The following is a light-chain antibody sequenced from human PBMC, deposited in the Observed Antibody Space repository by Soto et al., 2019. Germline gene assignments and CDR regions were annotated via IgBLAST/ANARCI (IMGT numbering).Light chain of an antibody. CDR2: EVS. CDR3: SSYTVPSPYV. V-gene: IGLV2-14*01. Sequence: QSALTQPASVSGSLGQSITISCTGTRNDVGDYKYVSWYQQHPGKAPKLILYEVSNRPSGVSSRFSGSKSGNTASLTISGLQPEDEADYYCSSYTVPSPYVFGTGTKLTVL. J-gene: IGLJ1*01. CDR1: RNDVGDYKY.